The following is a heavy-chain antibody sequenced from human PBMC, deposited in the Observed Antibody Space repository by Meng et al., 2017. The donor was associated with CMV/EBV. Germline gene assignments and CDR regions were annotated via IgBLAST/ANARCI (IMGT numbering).Heavy chain of an antibody. CDR1: ELTFSSYA. CDR2: ISNDGSNK. D-gene: IGHD2-15*01. V-gene: IGHV3-30*18. Sequence: SELTFSSYAMHWVRQAPGKGLEWVAIISNDGSNKYYADSVKGRFTISRDNSKNTLYLQMNSLRPDDTAIYYCAKGCSGATYCYYIDYWGQGTLVTVSS. CDR3: AKGCSGATYCYYIDY. J-gene: IGHJ4*02.